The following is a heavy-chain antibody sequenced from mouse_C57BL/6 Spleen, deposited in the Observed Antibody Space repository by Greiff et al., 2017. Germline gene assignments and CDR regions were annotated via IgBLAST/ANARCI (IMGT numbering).Heavy chain of an antibody. D-gene: IGHD2-3*01. CDR2: ISYDGSN. V-gene: IGHV3-6*01. CDR1: GYSITSGYY. J-gene: IGHJ4*01. Sequence: ESGPGLVKPSQSLSLTCPVTGYSITSGYYWNWIRQFPGNKLEWMGYISYDGSNNYNPSLKNRISITRDTSKNQFFLKLNSVTTEDTATYYCAREDYDGYAMDYWGQGTSVTVSS. CDR3: AREDYDGYAMDY.